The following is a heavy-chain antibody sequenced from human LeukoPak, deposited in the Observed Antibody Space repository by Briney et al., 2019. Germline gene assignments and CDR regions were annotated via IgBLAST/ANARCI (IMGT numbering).Heavy chain of an antibody. Sequence: SQTLSLTCTVSGGSISSGDYYWSWIRQPPGKGLEWIGYIHHSGSTYYYNPSLKSRVTMSVDTSKNQFSLKLSSVGAADTAVYYCVRDRSRPNPFFDSWGQGTLVTVSS. J-gene: IGHJ4*02. CDR3: VRDRSRPNPFFDS. CDR2: IHHSGSTY. D-gene: IGHD6-13*01. V-gene: IGHV4-30-4*01. CDR1: GGSISSGDYY.